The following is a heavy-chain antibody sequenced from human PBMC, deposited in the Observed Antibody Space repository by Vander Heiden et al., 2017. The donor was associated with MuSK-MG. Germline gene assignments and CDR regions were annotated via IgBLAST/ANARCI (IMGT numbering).Heavy chain of an antibody. CDR3: ANPEDSGLQPGDAFDI. CDR1: GFTFSSYW. Sequence: EVQLVESGGGLVQPGGSLRLSCAASGFTFSSYWMSWVRQAPGKGLEWVSNIKQDGSEKYYVDSVMGRFTISRDNAKNSRDLKMNSMSADDTAVYYCANPEDSGLQPGDAFDIWGQGTMVTVSS. D-gene: IGHD2-8*01. J-gene: IGHJ3*02. V-gene: IGHV3-7*03. CDR2: IKQDGSEK.